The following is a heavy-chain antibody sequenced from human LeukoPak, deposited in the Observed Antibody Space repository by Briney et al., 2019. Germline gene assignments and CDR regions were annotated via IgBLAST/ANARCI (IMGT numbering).Heavy chain of an antibody. Sequence: GSLRLSCAASGFTFSSYWMSWVRQAPGKGLEWVANIKQDGSEKYYVDSVKVRFTISRDNAKNSLYLQMNSLRAEDTAVYYCARAPPPCSGGSCYSGRYYYYYYYMDVWGKGTTVTVSS. D-gene: IGHD2-15*01. V-gene: IGHV3-7*01. CDR1: GFTFSSYW. J-gene: IGHJ6*03. CDR3: ARAPPPCSGGSCYSGRYYYYYYYMDV. CDR2: IKQDGSEK.